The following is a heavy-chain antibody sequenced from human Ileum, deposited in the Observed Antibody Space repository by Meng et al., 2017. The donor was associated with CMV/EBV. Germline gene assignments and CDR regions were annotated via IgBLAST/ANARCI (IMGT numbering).Heavy chain of an antibody. D-gene: IGHD4-17*01. V-gene: IGHV3-21*01. CDR2: ISCSSTYI. J-gene: IGHJ5*02. CDR1: GFTFTSYS. CDR3: ARAIDYGDPNWFDT. Sequence: GGSLRLSCTASGFTFTSYSITWVRQAPGKGLEWLSYISCSSTYIYHADSVKGSFTISRDNAKNSVYLQMNGLRAEDAAVYYCARAIDYGDPNWFDTWGQGTLVTVSS.